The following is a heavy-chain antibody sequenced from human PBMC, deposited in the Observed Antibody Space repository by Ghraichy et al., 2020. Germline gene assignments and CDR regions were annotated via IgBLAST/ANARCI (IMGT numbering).Heavy chain of an antibody. V-gene: IGHV4-34*01. CDR1: GGSFSGYY. D-gene: IGHD6-19*01. Sequence: SETLSLTCAVYGGSFSGYYWSWIRQPPGKGLEWIGEINHSGSTNYNPSLKSRVTISVDTSKNQFSLKLSSVTAADTAVYYCARRSSGWYGGSYFDYWGQGTLVTVSS. CDR2: INHSGST. CDR3: ARRSSGWYGGSYFDY. J-gene: IGHJ4*02.